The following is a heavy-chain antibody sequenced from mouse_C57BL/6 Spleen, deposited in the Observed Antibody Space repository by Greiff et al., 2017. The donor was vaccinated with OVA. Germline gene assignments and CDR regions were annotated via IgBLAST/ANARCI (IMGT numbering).Heavy chain of an antibody. J-gene: IGHJ4*01. V-gene: IGHV1-55*01. CDR3: ASQLGVYAMDY. D-gene: IGHD4-1*02. Sequence: VQLQQPGAELVKPGASVKMSCKASGYPFTSYWITWVTQRPGHGLEWIGDIYPGSGRTNYNEKFKSKATLTVDTSSSTAYMQLSSLAAEDSAVDYSASQLGVYAMDYWGQGTSVTVSS. CDR2: IYPGSGRT. CDR1: GYPFTSYW.